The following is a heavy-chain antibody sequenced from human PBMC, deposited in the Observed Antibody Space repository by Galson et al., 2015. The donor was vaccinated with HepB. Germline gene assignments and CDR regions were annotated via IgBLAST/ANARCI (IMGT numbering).Heavy chain of an antibody. CDR3: ASLRGSDWEYFDY. V-gene: IGHV1-69*13. Sequence: SVKVSCKASGNTFSGFSIAWVRQAPGQGLEWMGGIIPNFGTANYAQKFKGRSAITVDESARTAYLELRSLTSEDTATYYCASLRGSDWEYFDYWGQGTLVTVSS. J-gene: IGHJ4*02. D-gene: IGHD6-19*01. CDR1: GNTFSGFS. CDR2: IIPNFGTA.